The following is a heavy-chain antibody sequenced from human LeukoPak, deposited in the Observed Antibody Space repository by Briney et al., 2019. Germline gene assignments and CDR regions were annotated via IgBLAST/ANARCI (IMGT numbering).Heavy chain of an antibody. D-gene: IGHD5-18*01. Sequence: GGSLRLSCAASGFTFSIYSMNWVRQAPGKGLEWVSSISSSSSYIYYADSVKGRFTISRDNAKNSLYLQMNSLRAEDTAVYYCARELTMVRDAENFQHWGQGTLVTVSS. J-gene: IGHJ1*01. CDR1: GFTFSIYS. CDR3: ARELTMVRDAENFQH. V-gene: IGHV3-21*01. CDR2: ISSSSSYI.